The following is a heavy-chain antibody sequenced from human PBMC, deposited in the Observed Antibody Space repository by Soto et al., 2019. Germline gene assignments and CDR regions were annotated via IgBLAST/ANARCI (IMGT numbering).Heavy chain of an antibody. CDR1: GGSISGYY. J-gene: IGHJ5*02. CDR2: IYYSGST. V-gene: IGHV4-59*01. D-gene: IGHD3-3*01. CDR3: ARVGEYKRFDP. Sequence: SETLSLTCTVSGGSISGYYWSWIRQPTGKGLEWIGYIYYSGSTNYNPSLKSRVTISVDTSKSQFSLKLSSLTAADTAVYYCARVGEYKRFDPWGQGTLVTVSS.